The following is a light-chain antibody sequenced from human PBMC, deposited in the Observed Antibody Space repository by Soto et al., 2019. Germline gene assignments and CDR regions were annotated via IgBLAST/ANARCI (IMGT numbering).Light chain of an antibody. J-gene: IGKJ1*01. CDR1: QSISSY. Sequence: DIPMTQSPSSLSASVGDRVTITCRASQSISSYLNWYQQKPGKAPKLLIYAASSLQSGVPSRFSGSGSGTDFTLTISSLQPEDFATYYCQQCYSTPETFGQGTKVEIK. CDR2: AAS. V-gene: IGKV1-39*01. CDR3: QQCYSTPET.